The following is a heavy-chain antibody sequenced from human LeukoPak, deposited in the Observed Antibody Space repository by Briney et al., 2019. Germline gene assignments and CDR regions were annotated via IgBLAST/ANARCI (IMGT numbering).Heavy chain of an antibody. CDR3: ARGVVSQWLAFFDY. CDR2: IYYSGST. V-gene: IGHV4-39*07. CDR1: GGSISSSSYY. D-gene: IGHD6-19*01. J-gene: IGHJ4*02. Sequence: SETLSLTCTVSGGSISSSSYYWGWIRQPPGKGLEWIGSIYYSGSTYYNPSLKSRVTISVDTSKNQFSLKLSSVTAADTAVYYCARGVVSQWLAFFDYWXQGTLVTVSS.